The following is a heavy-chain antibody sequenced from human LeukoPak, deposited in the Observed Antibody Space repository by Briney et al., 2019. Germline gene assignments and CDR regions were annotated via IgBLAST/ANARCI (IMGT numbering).Heavy chain of an antibody. CDR1: GGSISSSSYY. J-gene: IGHJ5*02. D-gene: IGHD3-9*01. CDR2: IYYSGST. Sequence: PSETLSLTCTVSGGSISSSSYYWGWIRQPPGKGLEWIGSIYYSGSTYYNPSLKSRVTISVDTSKNQFSLKLSSVTAADTAVYYCARGPEISSYYDILTGYYNYHWFDPWGQGTLVTVSS. V-gene: IGHV4-39*07. CDR3: ARGPEISSYYDILTGYYNYHWFDP.